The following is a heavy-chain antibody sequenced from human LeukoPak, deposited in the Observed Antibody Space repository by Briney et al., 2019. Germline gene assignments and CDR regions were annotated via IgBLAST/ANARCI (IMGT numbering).Heavy chain of an antibody. J-gene: IGHJ4*02. Sequence: PSETLSLTCAVYGGSFSGYYWSWIRQPPGKGLEWIGEINHSGSTNYNPSLKSRVTISVDTFKNQFSLKLSSVTAADTAVYYCARGRARLVPPFDYWGRGTLVTVSS. CDR1: GGSFSGYY. CDR3: ARGRARLVPPFDY. D-gene: IGHD6-19*01. V-gene: IGHV4-34*01. CDR2: INHSGST.